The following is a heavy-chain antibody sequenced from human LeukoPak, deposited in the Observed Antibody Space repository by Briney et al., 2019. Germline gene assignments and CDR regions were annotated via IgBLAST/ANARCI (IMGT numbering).Heavy chain of an antibody. V-gene: IGHV3-30*18. CDR2: ISYDGSDK. Sequence: GGSLRLSCAVSGFTFSNYGMHWVRQAPGKGLEWVVLISYDGSDKYYADSVKGRFTISRDYSKNTLYLQMNSLRAEDTAVYYCAKDHYDTSGYYYGSYWGQGTLVTVSS. D-gene: IGHD3-22*01. CDR1: GFTFSNYG. CDR3: AKDHYDTSGYYYGSY. J-gene: IGHJ4*02.